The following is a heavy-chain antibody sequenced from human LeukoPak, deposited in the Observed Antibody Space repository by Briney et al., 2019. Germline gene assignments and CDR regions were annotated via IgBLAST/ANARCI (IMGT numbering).Heavy chain of an antibody. Sequence: PGGSLRLSCAASGFTFSSYAMSWVRQAPARGLEWVASLRGNGETFYADSVKGRCTLSRDVSRNTVYLQLNNLSVEATAVYYCAKASWVSSDDAVWWGQGTLVTVSS. D-gene: IGHD3-3*01. J-gene: IGHJ4*02. V-gene: IGHV3-23*01. CDR1: GFTFSSYA. CDR3: AKASWVSSDDAVW. CDR2: LRGNGET.